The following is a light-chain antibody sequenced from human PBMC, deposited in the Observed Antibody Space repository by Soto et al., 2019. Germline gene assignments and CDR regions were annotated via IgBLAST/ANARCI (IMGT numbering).Light chain of an antibody. CDR2: LGS. CDR1: QSLLHSNGYNY. V-gene: IGKV2-28*01. CDR3: MQALQTPLT. J-gene: IGKJ4*01. Sequence: DIVMTQSPLSLPVTPGEPASISCRSSQSLLHSNGYNYLDWYLQKPGQSPQLLIYLGSNRASGVPDRFSGGGSGTDFTLKISRVEAEDVGVYYCMQALQTPLTFGGGTKVDI.